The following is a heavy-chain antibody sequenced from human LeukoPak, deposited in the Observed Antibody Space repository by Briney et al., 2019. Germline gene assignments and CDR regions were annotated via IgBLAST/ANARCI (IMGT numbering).Heavy chain of an antibody. CDR1: GYTFTNYA. Sequence: ASVKVSCKASGYTFTNYAVNWMRQAPGQRLEWMGWINTGNGDTKFSQNYQARVTITRDASASTAYMELSSLRSEDTAVYYCARDGTNYYDSSGYYIRMGFDYWGQGTLVTVSS. CDR2: INTGNGDT. V-gene: IGHV1-3*04. J-gene: IGHJ4*02. D-gene: IGHD3-22*01. CDR3: ARDGTNYYDSSGYYIRMGFDY.